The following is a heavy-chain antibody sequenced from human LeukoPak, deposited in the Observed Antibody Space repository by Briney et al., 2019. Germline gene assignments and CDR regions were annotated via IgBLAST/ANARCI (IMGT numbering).Heavy chain of an antibody. CDR2: IRNKADTYTT. J-gene: IGHJ4*02. CDR1: GFTFSDHY. CDR3: AREVWSGYYTLYYFDY. Sequence: PGGSLRLSCAASGFTFSDHYMDWVRQAPGKGLEWFGRIRNKADTYTTEYAASVKGRFTISRDDSKNSLYLQMNSLKTEDTAVYYCAREVWSGYYTLYYFDYWGQGTLVTVSS. D-gene: IGHD3-3*01. V-gene: IGHV3-72*01.